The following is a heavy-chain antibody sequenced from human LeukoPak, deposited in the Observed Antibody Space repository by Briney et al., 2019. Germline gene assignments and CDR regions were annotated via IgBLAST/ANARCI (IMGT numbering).Heavy chain of an antibody. V-gene: IGHV3-30*02. D-gene: IGHD1-26*01. CDR2: IRYDGSNK. CDR3: ARDLRGSQYSGSYGDY. CDR1: GFTFSSYG. J-gene: IGHJ4*02. Sequence: GGSLRLSCAASGFTFSSYGMHWVRQAPGKGLEWVAFIRYDGSNKYYADSVKGRFTISRDNSKNTLYLQMNSLRAEDTAVYYCARDLRGSQYSGSYGDYWGQGTLVTVSS.